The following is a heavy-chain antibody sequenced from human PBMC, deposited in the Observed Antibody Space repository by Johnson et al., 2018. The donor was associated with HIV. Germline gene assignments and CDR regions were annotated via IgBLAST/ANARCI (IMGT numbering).Heavy chain of an antibody. CDR1: GLSFSNFG. CDR3: ARDQGGNHNAFDI. Sequence: QVQLVESGGGVVQPGKSLTLSCVGSGLSFSNFGIHWVRQAPGKGLEWVAVIWYDGSNKYYADSGKGRFTISRDNSKNTLYLQMNSLRAEDTAVYYCARDQGGNHNAFDIWGQGTLVIVSS. D-gene: IGHD1-14*01. V-gene: IGHV3-33*08. J-gene: IGHJ3*02. CDR2: IWYDGSNK.